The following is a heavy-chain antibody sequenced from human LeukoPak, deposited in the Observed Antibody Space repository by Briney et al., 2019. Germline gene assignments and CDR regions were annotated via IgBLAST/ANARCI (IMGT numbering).Heavy chain of an antibody. V-gene: IGHV1-69*04. D-gene: IGHD6-6*01. CDR3: ARGIAARLEGANWFDP. CDR1: GGTFSSYA. J-gene: IGHJ5*02. CDR2: IIPILGIA. Sequence: SVKVSCKASGGTFSSYAISWVRHAPGQGLEWMGRIIPILGIANYAQKFQGRVTITADKSTSTAYMELSSLRSEDTAVYYCARGIAARLEGANWFDPWGQGTLVTVSS.